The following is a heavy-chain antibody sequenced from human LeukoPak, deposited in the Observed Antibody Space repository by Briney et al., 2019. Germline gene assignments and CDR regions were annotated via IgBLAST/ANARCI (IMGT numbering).Heavy chain of an antibody. CDR3: AREFLWLDY. J-gene: IGHJ4*02. CDR1: GFTFSSYA. V-gene: IGHV3-30-3*01. Sequence: PGRSLRLSCAASGFTFSSYAMHWVRQAPGKGLEWVAVISYDGSNRYYADSAKGRFTISRDNSKNTLYLQMNSLRPEDTAVYYCAREFLWLDYWGQGTLVTVSS. CDR2: ISYDGSNR. D-gene: IGHD2/OR15-2a*01.